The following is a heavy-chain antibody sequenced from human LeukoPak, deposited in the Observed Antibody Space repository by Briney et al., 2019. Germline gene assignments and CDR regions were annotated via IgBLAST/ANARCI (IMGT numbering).Heavy chain of an antibody. CDR3: AREWSYYGSGTPSGYFQH. D-gene: IGHD3-10*01. V-gene: IGHV1-8*03. Sequence: ASVKVSCKASGYTFTSYDINWVRQATGQGLEWMGWMNPNSGNTGYAQKFQGRVTITRNTSTSTAYMELSSLRSEDTAVYYCAREWSYYGSGTPSGYFQHWGQGTLVPVSS. CDR2: MNPNSGNT. CDR1: GYTFTSYD. J-gene: IGHJ1*01.